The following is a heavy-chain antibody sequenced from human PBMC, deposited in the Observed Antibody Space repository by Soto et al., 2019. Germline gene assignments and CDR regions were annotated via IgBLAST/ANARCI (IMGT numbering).Heavy chain of an antibody. V-gene: IGHV3-74*01. D-gene: IGHD3-10*01. CDR1: GFTFDYYW. CDR2: VHSDGTTT. Sequence: GGSLRLSCAASGFTFDYYWMHWVRQAPGKGLVWVSRVHSDGTTTTYAESVKGRFTISRDNARKTLSLQMSSLRAEDTAIYYCARGDRGGFDLWGHGTVVTVSS. CDR3: ARGDRGGFDL. J-gene: IGHJ3*01.